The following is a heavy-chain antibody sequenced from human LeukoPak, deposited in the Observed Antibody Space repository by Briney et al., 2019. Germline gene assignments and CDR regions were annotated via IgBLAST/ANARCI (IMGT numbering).Heavy chain of an antibody. V-gene: IGHV1-69*13. J-gene: IGHJ5*02. CDR2: IIPIFGTA. CDR1: GYTFTSYD. Sequence: ASVKVSCKASGYTFTSYDISWVRQAPGQGLEWMGGIIPIFGTANYAQKFQGRVTFTADESTSTAYMELSSLRSEDTAVYYCASGPIVVVPAAMRYSEWGWRWFDPWGQGTLVTVSS. D-gene: IGHD2-2*01. CDR3: ASGPIVVVPAAMRYSEWGWRWFDP.